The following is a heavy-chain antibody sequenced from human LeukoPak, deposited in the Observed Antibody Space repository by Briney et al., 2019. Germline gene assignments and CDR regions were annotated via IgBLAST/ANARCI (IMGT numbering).Heavy chain of an antibody. V-gene: IGHV4-38-2*02. CDR2: IYDSGTT. D-gene: IGHD3-10*01. CDR3: VGYSRFGEPVDY. J-gene: IGHJ4*01. Sequence: SETLSLTCSVSGYSISRGYYWGCIRQSPGMGLEWIASIYDSGTTYYNPSRKSRVTVSVDTSKNQFSLTVSSVTAADTAVYYRVGYSRFGEPVDYWGQGALVTASS. CDR1: GYSISRGYY.